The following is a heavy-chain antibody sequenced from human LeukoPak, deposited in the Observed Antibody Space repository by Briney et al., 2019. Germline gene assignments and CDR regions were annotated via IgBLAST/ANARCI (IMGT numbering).Heavy chain of an antibody. CDR1: GFTFSSYA. CDR3: ANPQALRFLEWFPEGEY. V-gene: IGHV3-23*01. J-gene: IGHJ4*02. Sequence: PGGSLRLSCAASGFTFSSYAMSWVRQAAGKGLEWVSAISGSGGSTYYADSVKGRFTISRDNSKNTLYLQMNSLRAEDTSVYYCANPQALRFLEWFPEGEYWGQGTLVTVSS. D-gene: IGHD3-3*01. CDR2: ISGSGGST.